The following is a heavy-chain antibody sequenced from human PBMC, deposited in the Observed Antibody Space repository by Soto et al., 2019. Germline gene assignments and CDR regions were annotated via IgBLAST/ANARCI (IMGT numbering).Heavy chain of an antibody. V-gene: IGHV1-2*04. CDR3: ARCDYVRGSYRRWSRAFNI. Sequence: ASVKVSCKASGYTFTGYYIHWVRQAPGQGLEWMGWINPNSGGTNYAQKFQGWVTMTRDTSISTAYMELSRLRSDDTAVYYCARCDYVRGSYRRWSRAFNIWGQGTMVTVSS. CDR2: INPNSGGT. J-gene: IGHJ3*02. D-gene: IGHD3-16*02. CDR1: GYTFTGYY.